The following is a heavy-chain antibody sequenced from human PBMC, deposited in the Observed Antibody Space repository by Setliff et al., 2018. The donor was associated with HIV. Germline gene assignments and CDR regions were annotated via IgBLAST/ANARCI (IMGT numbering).Heavy chain of an antibody. V-gene: IGHV1-69*13. Sequence: SVQVSCKASGGTFSNYAISWVRQAPGQGLEWMGGIIPIFGTGMYAQKFQGRVTITADESTTTAYMELSSLRSEDTAVYYCARDPTTVMDYFDYWGQGTLVTVSS. CDR1: GGTFSNYA. D-gene: IGHD4-17*01. J-gene: IGHJ4*02. CDR3: ARDPTTVMDYFDY. CDR2: IIPIFGTG.